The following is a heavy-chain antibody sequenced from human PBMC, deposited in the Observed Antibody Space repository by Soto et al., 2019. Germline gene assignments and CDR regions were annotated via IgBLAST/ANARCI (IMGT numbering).Heavy chain of an antibody. CDR3: ARHGDSSSPNWFDP. CDR2: IDPTDSYT. V-gene: IGHV5-10-1*01. J-gene: IGHJ5*02. CDR1: GYSFTSYW. Sequence: PGESLKIPCKGSGYSFTSYWITWVRQMPGKGPEWMGRIDPTDSYTSNSPAFQGHVTISGDKSISTAYLQCSTLKASDTAMYYCARHGDSSSPNWFDPWGQGTLVTVSS. D-gene: IGHD6-6*01.